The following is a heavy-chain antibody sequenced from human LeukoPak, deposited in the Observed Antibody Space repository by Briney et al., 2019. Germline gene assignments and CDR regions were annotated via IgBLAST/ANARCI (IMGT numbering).Heavy chain of an antibody. Sequence: PSETLSLTCTVSGGSISSYYWSWIRQPPGKGLEWIGYIYYSGSTNYNPSLKSRVTISVDTSKNQFSLKLSSVTAADTAVYYCARVGATIYYFDYWGQGTLVTVSS. J-gene: IGHJ4*02. CDR1: GGSISSYY. V-gene: IGHV4-59*08. CDR2: IYYSGST. CDR3: ARVGATIYYFDY. D-gene: IGHD5-12*01.